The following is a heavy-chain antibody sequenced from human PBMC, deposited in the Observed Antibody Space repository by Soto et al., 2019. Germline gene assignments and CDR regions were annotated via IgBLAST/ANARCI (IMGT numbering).Heavy chain of an antibody. V-gene: IGHV1-18*01. J-gene: IGHJ3*02. D-gene: IGHD5-12*01. Sequence: ASVKVSCKASGYTFTSYGISWVRQAPGQGLEWMGWISAYNGNTNYAQKLQGRVTMTTDTSTSTAYMELRSLRSDDTAVYYCARVVEGGYDYVGAGAFDDFDIWGQGTMVTASS. CDR1: GYTFTSYG. CDR2: ISAYNGNT. CDR3: ARVVEGGYDYVGAGAFDDFDI.